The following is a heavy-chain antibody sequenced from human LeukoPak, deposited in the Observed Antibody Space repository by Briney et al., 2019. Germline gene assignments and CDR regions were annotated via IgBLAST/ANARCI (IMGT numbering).Heavy chain of an antibody. CDR2: IRSKANSYAT. V-gene: IGHV3-73*01. CDR1: GFTFSGSA. Sequence: TGGSLRLSCAASGFTFSGSAMHWVRQASGKGLEWVGRIRSKANSYATAYAASVKGRFTISRDDSKNTAYLQMNSLKTVDTAVYYCTTTTYYYDSSGYDWGQGTLVTVSS. D-gene: IGHD3-22*01. CDR3: TTTTYYYDSSGYD. J-gene: IGHJ4*02.